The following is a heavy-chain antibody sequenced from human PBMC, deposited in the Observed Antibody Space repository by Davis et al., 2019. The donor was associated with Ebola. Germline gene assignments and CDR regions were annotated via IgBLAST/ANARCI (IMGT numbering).Heavy chain of an antibody. D-gene: IGHD3-10*01. CDR2: MNPNSGNT. CDR3: ARAPWYYGSGSRYYFDY. Sequence: AASVKVSCKASGYTFTSYDINWVRQATGQGLEWMGWMNPNSGNTGYAQKFQGRVTMTRNTSISTAYMELSSLRSEDTAVYYCARAPWYYGSGSRYYFDYWGQGTLVTVSS. V-gene: IGHV1-8*01. J-gene: IGHJ4*02. CDR1: GYTFTSYD.